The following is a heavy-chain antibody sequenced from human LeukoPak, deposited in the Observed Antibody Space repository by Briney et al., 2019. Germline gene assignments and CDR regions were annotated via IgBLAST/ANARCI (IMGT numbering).Heavy chain of an antibody. CDR2: IHHSGSS. V-gene: IGHV4-31*03. D-gene: IGHD3-10*01. CDR1: ADSLSSGGHY. CDR3: ARGGNRFGGFYFDY. J-gene: IGHJ4*02. Sequence: SETLSLTCTVSADSLSSGGHYWAWIRQLPGKGLESIGLIHHSGSSRHNPSLKDRVAISVDASRKQFALRLSSVTAADTAIYYCARGGNRFGGFYFDYWGQGIQVIVSS.